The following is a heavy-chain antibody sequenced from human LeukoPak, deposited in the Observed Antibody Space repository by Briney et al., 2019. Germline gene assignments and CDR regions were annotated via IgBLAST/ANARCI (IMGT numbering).Heavy chain of an antibody. CDR3: ARVYSGYALYYFDY. D-gene: IGHD5-12*01. V-gene: IGHV4-34*01. CDR2: INHSGST. J-gene: IGHJ4*02. Sequence: SETLSLTCAVYSGSFSGYYWSWIRQPPGKGLEWIGEINHSGSTNYNPSLKSRVTISVDTSKNQFSLKLSSVTAADTAVYYCARVYSGYALYYFDYWGQGTLVTVSS. CDR1: SGSFSGYY.